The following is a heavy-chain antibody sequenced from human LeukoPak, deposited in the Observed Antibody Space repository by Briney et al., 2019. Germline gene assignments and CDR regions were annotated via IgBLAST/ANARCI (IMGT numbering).Heavy chain of an antibody. CDR1: GFTFSSYE. V-gene: IGHV3-48*03. Sequence: GGSLRLSCSASGFTFSSYEMNWVRQAPGKGLDWVSYISSSGGTIYYADSVKGRFTISRDKAKNSLYLQMNSLRAEDTAVYYCARDLSYCTITSCSYYYYGMDVWGQGTTVTVSS. D-gene: IGHD2-2*01. J-gene: IGHJ6*02. CDR3: ARDLSYCTITSCSYYYYGMDV. CDR2: ISSSGGTI.